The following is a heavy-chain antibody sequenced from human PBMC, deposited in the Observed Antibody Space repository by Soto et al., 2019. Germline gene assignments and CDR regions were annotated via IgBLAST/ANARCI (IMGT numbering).Heavy chain of an antibody. V-gene: IGHV5-10-1*01. CDR1: GYSFTSYW. Sequence: GESLKISCKGSGYSFTSYWISWVRQMPGKGLEWMGRIDPSDSYTNYSPSFQGHVTISADKSISTAYLQWSSLKASDTAMYYCARRFGELAGFYYCYGMDVWGQGTTVTVSS. CDR2: IDPSDSYT. D-gene: IGHD3-10*01. CDR3: ARRFGELAGFYYCYGMDV. J-gene: IGHJ6*02.